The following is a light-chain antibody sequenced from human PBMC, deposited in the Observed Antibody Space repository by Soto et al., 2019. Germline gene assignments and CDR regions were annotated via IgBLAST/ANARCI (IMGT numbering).Light chain of an antibody. CDR1: QSINSW. J-gene: IGKJ2*01. V-gene: IGKV1-5*01. Sequence: DIQMPQSSSTLSASVGDRVTITCRACQSINSWLAWYQQKPGKAPKFLIYDASSLEVGVPSRFSGSGSGTEFTLTISSLQPYDFATYYCQQYNNYPYTFGQGTKLEIK. CDR3: QQYNNYPYT. CDR2: DAS.